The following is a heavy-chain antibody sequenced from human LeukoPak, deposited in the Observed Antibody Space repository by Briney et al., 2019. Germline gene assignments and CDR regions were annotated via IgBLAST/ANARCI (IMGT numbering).Heavy chain of an antibody. Sequence: ASVKVSCKASGGTFSSYAINWVRQATGQGLEWMGWMNPNSGNTGYAQKFQGRVTMTRNTSISTAYMELSSLRSEDTAVYYCARGSGLLWFGELLNYYYMDVWGKGTTVTVSS. D-gene: IGHD3-10*01. J-gene: IGHJ6*03. CDR2: MNPNSGNT. V-gene: IGHV1-8*02. CDR1: GGTFSSYA. CDR3: ARGSGLLWFGELLNYYYMDV.